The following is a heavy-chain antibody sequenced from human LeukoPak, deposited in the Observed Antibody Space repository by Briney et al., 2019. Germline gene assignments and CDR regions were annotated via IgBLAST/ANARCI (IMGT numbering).Heavy chain of an antibody. Sequence: SVKVSCKASGYTFTNYGISWVRQAPGQGLEWMGGIIPIFGTANYAQKFQGRVTITADESTSTAYMELSSLRSEDTAVYYCAMGTYYDILTGYYKEYFQHWGQGTLVTVSS. CDR3: AMGTYYDILTGYYKEYFQH. V-gene: IGHV1-69*13. J-gene: IGHJ1*01. D-gene: IGHD3-9*01. CDR2: IIPIFGTA. CDR1: GYTFTNYG.